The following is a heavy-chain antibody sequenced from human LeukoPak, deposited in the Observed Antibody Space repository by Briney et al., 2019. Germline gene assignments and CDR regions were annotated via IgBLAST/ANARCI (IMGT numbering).Heavy chain of an antibody. CDR2: INPNSGGT. CDR3: ARVFGCGGDCYTNTYNWFDT. Sequence: ASVKVSCKASGYTFTGYYMHWVRQAPGQGLEWMGRINPNSGGTNYAQKFQGRVTMTRDTSISTAYMELSRLRSDDTAVYYCARVFGCGGDCYTNTYNWFDTWGQGTLVTVSS. D-gene: IGHD2-21*02. CDR1: GYTFTGYY. J-gene: IGHJ5*02. V-gene: IGHV1-2*06.